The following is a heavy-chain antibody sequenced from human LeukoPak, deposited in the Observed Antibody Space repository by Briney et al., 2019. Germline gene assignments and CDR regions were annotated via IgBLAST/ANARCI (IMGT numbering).Heavy chain of an antibody. V-gene: IGHV4-61*02. CDR1: GGSISSGSYY. J-gene: IGHJ4*02. D-gene: IGHD3-16*02. Sequence: PSQTLSLTCTVSGGSISSGSYYWSWIRQPPGKGLEWIGRIYTSGSTNYNPSLKSRVTISVDTSKNQFSLKLSSVTAADTAVYYRAREAYDYVWGSYRPYYFDYWGQGTLVTVSS. CDR2: IYTSGST. CDR3: AREAYDYVWGSYRPYYFDY.